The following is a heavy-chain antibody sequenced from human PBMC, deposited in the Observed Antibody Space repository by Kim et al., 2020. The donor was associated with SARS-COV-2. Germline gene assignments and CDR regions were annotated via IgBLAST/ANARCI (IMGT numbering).Heavy chain of an antibody. CDR3: ARDHTDSGSYIYYGMDV. J-gene: IGHJ6*02. CDR1: GYTFTSYG. D-gene: IGHD1-26*01. Sequence: ASVKVSCKASGYTFTSYGISWVRQAPGQGLEWMGWISAYNGNTNYAQKLQGRVTMTTDTSTSTAYMELRSLRSDDTAVYYCARDHTDSGSYIYYGMDVWGQGTTVTVSS. CDR2: ISAYNGNT. V-gene: IGHV1-18*04.